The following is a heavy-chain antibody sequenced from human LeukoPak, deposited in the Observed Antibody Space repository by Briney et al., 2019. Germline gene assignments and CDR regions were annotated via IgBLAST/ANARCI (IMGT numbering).Heavy chain of an antibody. CDR3: ARVAYYYDSSGYYHEFDY. D-gene: IGHD3-22*01. Sequence: PGGSLRLSCAASGFTFSNAWMSWVRQAPGKGLEWVANIKQDGSEKYYVDSVKGRFTISRDNAKNSLYLQMNSLRAEDTAVYYCARVAYYYDSSGYYHEFDYWGQGTLVTVSS. CDR1: GFTFSNAW. CDR2: IKQDGSEK. J-gene: IGHJ4*02. V-gene: IGHV3-7*01.